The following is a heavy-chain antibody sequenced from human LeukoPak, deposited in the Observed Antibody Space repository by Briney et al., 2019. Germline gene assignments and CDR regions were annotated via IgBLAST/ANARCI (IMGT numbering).Heavy chain of an antibody. Sequence: VALVKVSCKASGYTFTSYGISWVRQAPGQGLEWMGWISAYNGNTNYAQKLQGRVTMTTDTSTSTAYMELRSLRSDDTAVYYCAREAVAGTSYNWFDPWGQGTLVTVSS. V-gene: IGHV1-18*01. CDR2: ISAYNGNT. D-gene: IGHD6-19*01. CDR3: AREAVAGTSYNWFDP. J-gene: IGHJ5*02. CDR1: GYTFTSYG.